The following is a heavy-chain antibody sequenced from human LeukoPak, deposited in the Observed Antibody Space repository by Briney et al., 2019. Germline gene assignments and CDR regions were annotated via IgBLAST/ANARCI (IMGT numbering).Heavy chain of an antibody. J-gene: IGHJ3*02. CDR2: ISDSGGNT. D-gene: IGHD3-22*01. CDR1: GFTFSSYA. CDR3: AKAHPHDSSGYGAFDI. Sequence: PGGSLRLSCAASGFTFSSYAMSWVRQAPGKGLEWVSAISDSGGNTYYADSVKGRFTISRDNSKNTLYLQMNSLRAEDTAVYYCAKAHPHDSSGYGAFDIWGQGTMVTVSS. V-gene: IGHV3-23*01.